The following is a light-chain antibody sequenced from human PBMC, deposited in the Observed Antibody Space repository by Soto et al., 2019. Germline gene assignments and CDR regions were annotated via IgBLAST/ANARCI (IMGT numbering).Light chain of an antibody. J-gene: IGKJ2*01. CDR3: QEYGSSPYT. CDR1: QSVSSSD. Sequence: EIVLTQSPATLSLSPGERATLSCGASQSVSSSDLAWYQQKPGLAPRLLIYDASSRATGIPDRFSGSGSGTDFTLTISRLEPADFAVYYGQEYGSSPYTFGQGNKLEIK. CDR2: DAS. V-gene: IGKV3D-20*01.